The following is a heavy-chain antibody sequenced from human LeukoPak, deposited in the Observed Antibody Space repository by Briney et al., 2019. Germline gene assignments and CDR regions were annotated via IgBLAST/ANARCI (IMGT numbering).Heavy chain of an antibody. J-gene: IGHJ4*02. D-gene: IGHD3-22*01. CDR2: IYYSGST. V-gene: IGHV4-39*01. Sequence: PSETLSLTCTVSGGSISSSSYYWGWIRQPPGKGLEWIGSIYYSGSTYYNPSLKSRVTISVDTSKNQFSLKLSSVTAADTAVYYCARQTYYYDSSGYYYRGALDYWGQGTPVTVSS. CDR1: GGSISSSSYY. CDR3: ARQTYYYDSSGYYYRGALDY.